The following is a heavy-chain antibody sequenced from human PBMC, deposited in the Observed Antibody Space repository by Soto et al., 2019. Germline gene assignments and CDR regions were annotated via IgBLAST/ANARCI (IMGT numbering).Heavy chain of an antibody. J-gene: IGHJ4*02. D-gene: IGHD3-16*02. CDR3: ASEVGGSYHDFDY. CDR2: ISYDGSDK. V-gene: IGHV3-30-3*01. CDR1: GFTFSSYG. Sequence: QVQLVESGGGVVQPGRSLRLSCAASGFTFSSYGMHWVRQAPGKGLEWVAIISYDGSDKYYADSVKGRFTISRDNSKNTLYLQMNSLRAEDTAVYYCASEVGGSYHDFDYWGQGTLVTVSS.